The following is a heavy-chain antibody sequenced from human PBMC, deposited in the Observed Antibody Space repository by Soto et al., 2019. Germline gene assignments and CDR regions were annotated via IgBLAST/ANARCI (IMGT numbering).Heavy chain of an antibody. CDR2: ISAYNGNT. Sequence: ASVKVSCKASGYTFTSYYMHWVRQAPGQGLEWMGWISAYNGNTSYAQKLQGRVTMTTDTSTSTAYMELRSLRSDDTAVYYCAREGAPYSSSWRWFDPWGQGTLVTVSS. CDR1: GYTFTSYY. D-gene: IGHD6-13*01. V-gene: IGHV1-18*04. J-gene: IGHJ5*02. CDR3: AREGAPYSSSWRWFDP.